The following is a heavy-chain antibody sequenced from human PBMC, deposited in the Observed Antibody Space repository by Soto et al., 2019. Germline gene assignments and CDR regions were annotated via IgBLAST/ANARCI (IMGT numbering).Heavy chain of an antibody. CDR1: GFTFSSYA. J-gene: IGHJ3*02. V-gene: IGHV3-23*01. CDR2: ISGSGGTT. D-gene: IGHD6-6*01. Sequence: GGSLRLSCAASGFTFSSYAMSWVRQAPGKGLEWVSAISGSGGTTYYADSVKGRFTISRDNSKNTLYLQMNSLRAEDTAVYNCAKGFPLPLAALSQGLGAFDIWGQGTMVTVSS. CDR3: AKGFPLPLAALSQGLGAFDI.